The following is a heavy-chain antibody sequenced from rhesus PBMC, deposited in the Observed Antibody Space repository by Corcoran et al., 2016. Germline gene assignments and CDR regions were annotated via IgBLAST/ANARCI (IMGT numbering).Heavy chain of an antibody. J-gene: IGHJ4*01. Sequence: QVQLQESGPGLVKPSETLSLTCAVSGGSISSNYWSWIRQPPGKGLEWIGRIPGRGASTDANPSLKSRVTISTGTSKSQFSLKLSSVTAADTAVYYCARGRYSSWSLDYFDYWGQGVLVTVSS. CDR3: ARGRYSSWSLDYFDY. CDR2: IPGRGAST. D-gene: IGHD6-13*01. V-gene: IGHV4-173*01. CDR1: GGSISSNY.